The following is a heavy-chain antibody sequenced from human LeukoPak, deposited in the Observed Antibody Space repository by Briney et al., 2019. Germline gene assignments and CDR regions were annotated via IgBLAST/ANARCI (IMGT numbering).Heavy chain of an antibody. D-gene: IGHD3-22*01. J-gene: IGHJ4*02. CDR1: GYTFTSYG. V-gene: IGHV1-18*01. CDR2: ISAYNGNT. CDR3: ARDYHTYYYDSSGYQNDY. Sequence: GASVKVSCKASGYTFTSYGISWVRQAPGQGLEWMGWISAYNGNTNYAQKLQGRVTMTTDTSTSTAYMELRGLRSDDTAVYYCARDYHTYYYDSSGYQNDYWGQGTLVTVSS.